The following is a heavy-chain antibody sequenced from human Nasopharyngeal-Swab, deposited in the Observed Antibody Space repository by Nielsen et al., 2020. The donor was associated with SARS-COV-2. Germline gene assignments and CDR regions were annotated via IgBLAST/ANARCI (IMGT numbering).Heavy chain of an antibody. Sequence: WIRQPPGKGLEWIGSIYYSGSTYYNPSLKSRFTISLDTSKNQFSLKLSSVTAASPSVSYCARDRAAAGPYYYYYYGMDVWGQGTTVTVSS. CDR2: IYYSGST. J-gene: IGHJ6*02. V-gene: IGHV4-39*07. D-gene: IGHD6-13*01. CDR3: ARDRAAAGPYYYYYYGMDV.